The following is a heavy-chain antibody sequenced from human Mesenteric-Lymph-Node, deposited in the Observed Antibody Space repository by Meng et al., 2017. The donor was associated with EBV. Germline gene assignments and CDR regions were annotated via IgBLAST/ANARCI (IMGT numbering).Heavy chain of an antibody. CDR2: IYDSGST. CDR3: ARGGNDILTGRYTFDY. CDR1: GGSVSSGTYY. Sequence: QVRVQESGPGLGKPSGTLSLTCTVSGGSVSSGTYYWSWIRQPPGKGPEWIGYIYDSGSTKYNPSLKSRVTISVDTSKNQFSVKLSSVTAADTAVYYCARGGNDILTGRYTFDYWGQGTLVTVSS. D-gene: IGHD3-9*01. V-gene: IGHV4-61*01. J-gene: IGHJ4*02.